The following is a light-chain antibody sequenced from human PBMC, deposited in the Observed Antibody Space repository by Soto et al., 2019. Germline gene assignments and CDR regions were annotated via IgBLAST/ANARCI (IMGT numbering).Light chain of an antibody. V-gene: IGLV7-46*01. J-gene: IGLJ3*02. Sequence: QAVVTQEPSLTVSPGGTVTLTCGSSTGTVTSGHYPYWFHQKPGQAPRTLIYDTMNKESWTPARFSGSLLGGKAALILSGAQPEDEADYYCILHYNNVGVFGGGTKLTVL. CDR1: TGTVTSGHY. CDR3: ILHYNNVGV. CDR2: DTM.